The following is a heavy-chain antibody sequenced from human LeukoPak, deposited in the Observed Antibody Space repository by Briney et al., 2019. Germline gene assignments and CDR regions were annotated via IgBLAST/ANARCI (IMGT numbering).Heavy chain of an antibody. D-gene: IGHD2-2*01. V-gene: IGHV1-69*06. CDR2: IIPIFGTA. CDR3: ARDLHCSSTSCYPFDY. Sequence: ASVKVSCKASGGTFSSYAISWVRQAPGQGLEWMGGIIPIFGTANYAQKFQGRVTITADKSTSTAYMELSSLRSEDTAVYYCARDLHCSSTSCYPFDYWGQGTLVTVSS. CDR1: GGTFSSYA. J-gene: IGHJ4*02.